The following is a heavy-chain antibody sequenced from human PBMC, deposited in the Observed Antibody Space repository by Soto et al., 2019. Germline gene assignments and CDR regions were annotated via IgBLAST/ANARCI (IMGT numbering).Heavy chain of an antibody. J-gene: IGHJ5*02. CDR1: FGSINTTYYH. V-gene: IGHV4-39*01. Sequence: PSDTLDLTCTVSFGSINTTYYHCVCIRQPPGKGLECIATIYYTGSTYYNPSLESRVTISVDTSKNQFSLRLSSVTATDTAIYYCAKHFLVAKAGRFDPWGQGTLVTVSS. D-gene: IGHD6-13*01. CDR3: AKHFLVAKAGRFDP. CDR2: IYYTGST.